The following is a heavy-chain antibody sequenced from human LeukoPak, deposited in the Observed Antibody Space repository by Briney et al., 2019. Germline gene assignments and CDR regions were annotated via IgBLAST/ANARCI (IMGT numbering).Heavy chain of an antibody. Sequence: YYSGSTYYNPSLKSRVTISVDTSKNQFSLKLSSVTAADTAVYYCARDIVVVPAAIGYGMDVWGQGTTVTVSS. D-gene: IGHD2-2*01. CDR2: YYSGST. CDR3: ARDIVVVPAAIGYGMDV. V-gene: IGHV4-30-4*01. J-gene: IGHJ6*02.